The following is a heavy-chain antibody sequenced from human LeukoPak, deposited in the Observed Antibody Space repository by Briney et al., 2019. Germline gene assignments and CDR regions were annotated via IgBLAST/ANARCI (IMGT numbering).Heavy chain of an antibody. V-gene: IGHV3-9*01. CDR3: AKSGGGVAAVAGTYDY. J-gene: IGHJ4*02. D-gene: IGHD6-19*01. CDR1: GFTFDDYA. Sequence: GGSLRLSCAASGFTFDDYAMHWVRRAPGKGLEWVSGISWNSGSIGYADSVKGRFTISRDNAKNSLYLQMNSLRAEDTALYYCAKSGGGVAAVAGTYDYWGQGTLVTVSS. CDR2: ISWNSGSI.